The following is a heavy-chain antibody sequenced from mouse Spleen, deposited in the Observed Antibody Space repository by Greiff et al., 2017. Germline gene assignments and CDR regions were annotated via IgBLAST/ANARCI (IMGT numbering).Heavy chain of an antibody. CDR1: GYTFTDYE. V-gene: IGHV1-15*01. J-gene: IGHJ4*01. CDR2: IDPETGGT. D-gene: IGHD4-1*01. Sequence: QVQLQQSGAELVRPGASVTLSCKASGYTFTDYEMHWVKQTPVHGLEWIGAIDPETGGTAYNQKFKGKATLTADKSSSTAYMELRSLTSEDSAVYYCTREDWRYAMDYWGQGTSVTVSS. CDR3: TREDWRYAMDY.